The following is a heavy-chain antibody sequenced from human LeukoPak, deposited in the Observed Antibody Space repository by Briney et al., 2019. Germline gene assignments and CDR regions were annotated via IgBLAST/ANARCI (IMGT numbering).Heavy chain of an antibody. CDR2: ISSSSSYI. J-gene: IGHJ4*02. D-gene: IGHD3-9*01. Sequence: PGGSLRLSCAASGFTFSSYSMNWVRQAPGKGLEWVSSISSSSSYIYYADPVKGRFTISRDNAKNSLYLQMNSLRAEDTAVYYRAPHPILTGAYWGQGTLVTVSS. V-gene: IGHV3-21*01. CDR1: GFTFSSYS. CDR3: APHPILTGAY.